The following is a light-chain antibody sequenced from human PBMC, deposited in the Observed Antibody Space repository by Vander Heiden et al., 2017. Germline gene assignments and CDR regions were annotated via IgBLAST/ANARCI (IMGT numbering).Light chain of an antibody. Sequence: EIVLTQSPGTLSLSPGESAILFCRASQSVANSYLAWYQQKPGQAPRLLMHGASNRATGIPERISGSGSGTDFTLTISRLEPEYFAVYYCQQYGSSPRTFGQGTKLEIK. CDR1: QSVANSY. CDR2: GAS. V-gene: IGKV3-20*01. CDR3: QQYGSSPRT. J-gene: IGKJ2*01.